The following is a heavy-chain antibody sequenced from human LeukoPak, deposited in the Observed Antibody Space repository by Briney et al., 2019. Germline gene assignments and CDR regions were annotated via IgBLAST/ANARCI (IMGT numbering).Heavy chain of an antibody. J-gene: IGHJ4*02. Sequence: GASVTVSCMVSGNTLTDLSIHWVRQAPEKGLDWMGGFDPEDAEVIYAEKFQDRVTMTEDPSTDTAYLELSSLRSEDTAVYYCAAEGQWSLVHYFNSWGQGTLVTVSS. CDR3: AAEGQWSLVHYFNS. CDR1: GNTLTDLS. CDR2: FDPEDAEV. V-gene: IGHV1-24*01. D-gene: IGHD2-15*01.